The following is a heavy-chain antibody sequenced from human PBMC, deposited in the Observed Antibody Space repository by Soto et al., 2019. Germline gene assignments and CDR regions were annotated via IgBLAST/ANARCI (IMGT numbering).Heavy chain of an antibody. V-gene: IGHV4-59*01. Sequence: SETLSLTCTVSGDSISGNYWGWIRQPPGKRLQWIGYMYYTGSTNYNPSLKSRVTISVDTSKNQLSLKLSSVTAADTAVYYCARGSAAGTKSPFDYWGQGTLVTVSS. J-gene: IGHJ4*02. CDR3: ARGSAAGTKSPFDY. CDR1: GDSISGNY. D-gene: IGHD6-13*01. CDR2: MYYTGST.